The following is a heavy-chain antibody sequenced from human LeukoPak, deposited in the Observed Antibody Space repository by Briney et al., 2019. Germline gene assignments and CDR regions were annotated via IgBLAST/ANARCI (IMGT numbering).Heavy chain of an antibody. CDR3: ASETGAEGFDY. J-gene: IGHJ4*02. Sequence: GGSLTLSCAASGFPFSSYAVHWVRQAPGKGLEWVSSLNPCRRYIFHADSVKGRFTVSRENARNSLYLQMNSLRVEDTAVYYCASETGAEGFDYWGQGTLVTVSS. D-gene: IGHD7-27*01. CDR1: GFPFSSYA. V-gene: IGHV3-21*01. CDR2: LNPCRRYI.